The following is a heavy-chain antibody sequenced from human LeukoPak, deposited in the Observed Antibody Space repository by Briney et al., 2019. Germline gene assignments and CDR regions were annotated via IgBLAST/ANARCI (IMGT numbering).Heavy chain of an antibody. CDR2: IRGDGRDI. V-gene: IGHV3-74*01. D-gene: IGHD1-1*01. CDR1: GFTFSDYW. CDR3: ARLGTGSTGADY. Sequence: GGSLRLSCAASGFTFSDYWMHWVRQAPGMGLAWVSRIRGDGRDINYADYVKGRFTISRDNAKNTLYLEMNSLRAEDTAVYYCARLGTGSTGADYWGQGTLVTVSS. J-gene: IGHJ4*02.